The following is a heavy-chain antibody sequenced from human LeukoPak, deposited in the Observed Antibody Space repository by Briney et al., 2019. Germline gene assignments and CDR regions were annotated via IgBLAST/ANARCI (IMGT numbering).Heavy chain of an antibody. CDR1: GGSISSYY. V-gene: IGHV4-59*08. Sequence: SETLSLTCTVSGGSISSYYWSWIRQPPGKGLEWIGYTYYSGSTNYNPSLKSRVTISVDTSKNQFSLKLSSVTAADPAVYYCAAPRRGYSYGGFDYWGQGTLVTVSS. CDR3: AAPRRGYSYGGFDY. D-gene: IGHD5-18*01. J-gene: IGHJ4*02. CDR2: TYYSGST.